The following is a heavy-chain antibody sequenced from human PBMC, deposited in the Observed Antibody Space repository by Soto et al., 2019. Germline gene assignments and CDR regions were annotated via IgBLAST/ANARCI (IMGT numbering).Heavy chain of an antibody. CDR1: GFTFSSYW. J-gene: IGHJ6*02. Sequence: GGSLRLSCAASGFTFSSYWMHWVRQAPGKGLVWVSRINSDGSSTSYADSVKGRFTISRDNAKNTLYLQMNSLRAEDTAVYYCARAGREIAAASNRAAVNGMDVWGQGTTVTVSS. V-gene: IGHV3-74*01. CDR2: INSDGSST. CDR3: ARAGREIAAASNRAAVNGMDV. D-gene: IGHD6-13*01.